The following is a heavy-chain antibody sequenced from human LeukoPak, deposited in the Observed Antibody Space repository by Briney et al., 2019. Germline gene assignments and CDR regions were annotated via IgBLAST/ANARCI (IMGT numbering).Heavy chain of an antibody. D-gene: IGHD6-19*01. J-gene: IGHJ4*02. CDR1: GFTFSSYA. CDR2: ISTSSSTI. CDR3: ARKGLAVAAGLDY. Sequence: GGSLRLSCAASGFTFSSYAMNWVRQAPGKGLEWISYISTSSSTIYYADSVKGRFTISRDNANNSLYLQMNSLRAEDTAIYYCARKGLAVAAGLDYWGQGTLVTVSS. V-gene: IGHV3-48*01.